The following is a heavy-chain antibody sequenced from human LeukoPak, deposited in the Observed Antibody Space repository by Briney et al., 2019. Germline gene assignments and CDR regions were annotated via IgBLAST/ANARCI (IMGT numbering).Heavy chain of an antibody. V-gene: IGHV3-7*01. Sequence: GGSLRLSCAASGFTFINYWMSWVRQAPGKGLEWVANINNDGSEKYYVDSVKGRLTISRDNAKNSVYLQMDSLRPEDTAVYYCARNNYWRFDYWGQGTLVTVSS. J-gene: IGHJ4*02. CDR1: GFTFINYW. CDR2: INNDGSEK. CDR3: ARNNYWRFDY. D-gene: IGHD3-3*01.